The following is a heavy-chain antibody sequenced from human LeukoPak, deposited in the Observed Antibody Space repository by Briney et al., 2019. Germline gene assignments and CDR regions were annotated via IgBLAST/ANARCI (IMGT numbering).Heavy chain of an antibody. V-gene: IGHV1-69*04. J-gene: IGHJ4*02. CDR3: ARAPPGGIAVAGTEGY. D-gene: IGHD6-19*01. Sequence: AASVKVSCKASGGTFSSYAISWVRQAPGQGLEWMGRIIPILGIANYAQKFQGRVTITADKSTSTAYMELSSLRSEDTAVYYCARAPPGGIAVAGTEGYWGQGTLVTVSS. CDR2: IIPILGIA. CDR1: GGTFSSYA.